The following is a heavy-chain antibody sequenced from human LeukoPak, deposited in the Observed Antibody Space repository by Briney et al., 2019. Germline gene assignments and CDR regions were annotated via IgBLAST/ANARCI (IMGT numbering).Heavy chain of an antibody. V-gene: IGHV1-69*13. D-gene: IGHD3-3*01. J-gene: IGHJ4*02. CDR2: IIPIFGTA. Sequence: SVKVSCKASGGTFSSYAISWVRQAPGQGLEWMGGIIPIFGTANYAQKFQGRVTITADESTSTAYMELSSLRSEDTAVYYCASQDGDFWSGYYYDWGQGTLVTVSS. CDR3: ASQDGDFWSGYYYD. CDR1: GGTFSSYA.